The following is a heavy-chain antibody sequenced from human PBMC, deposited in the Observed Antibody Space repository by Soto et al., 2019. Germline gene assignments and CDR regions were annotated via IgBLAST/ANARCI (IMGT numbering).Heavy chain of an antibody. CDR3: AAENKAYYYYYGMDV. J-gene: IGHJ6*02. V-gene: IGHV1-58*01. CDR1: GFTFTSSA. Sequence: SVKVSCKASGFTFTSSAVQWVRQARGQRLEWIGWIVVGSGNTNYAQKFQERVTITRDMSTSTAYMELSSLRSEDTTVYYCAAENKAYYYYYGMDVWGQGTTVTVSS. CDR2: IVVGSGNT.